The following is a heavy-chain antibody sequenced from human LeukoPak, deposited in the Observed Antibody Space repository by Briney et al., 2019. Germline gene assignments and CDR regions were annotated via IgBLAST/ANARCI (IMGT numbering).Heavy chain of an antibody. D-gene: IGHD3/OR15-3a*01. CDR2: INPQNGGT. CDR1: GYSFTDLY. V-gene: IGHV1-2*02. CDR3: ARATYGFIYGMDV. Sequence: ASVKVSCKTSGYSFTDLYIHFVRQAPGQGLEWMGWINPQNGGTKYEPKFQGRVTMTRHTSISSAYMEMSRLTSDDTAVYYCARATYGFIYGMDVWGQGTTVIVSS. J-gene: IGHJ6*02.